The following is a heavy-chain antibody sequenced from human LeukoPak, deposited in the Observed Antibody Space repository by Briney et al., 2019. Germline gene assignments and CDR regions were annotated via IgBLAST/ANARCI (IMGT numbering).Heavy chain of an antibody. V-gene: IGHV3-7*03. CDR3: AKAARYYDFWSGTDAFDI. Sequence: PGGSLRLSCAASGFTFSTYWMNWVRQAPGKGLEWVANIKKDGSEKYYVDSVKGRFTISRDNAKNSLYLQMNSLRAEDTAVYYCAKAARYYDFWSGTDAFDIWGQGTMVTVSS. J-gene: IGHJ3*02. CDR1: GFTFSTYW. D-gene: IGHD3-3*01. CDR2: IKKDGSEK.